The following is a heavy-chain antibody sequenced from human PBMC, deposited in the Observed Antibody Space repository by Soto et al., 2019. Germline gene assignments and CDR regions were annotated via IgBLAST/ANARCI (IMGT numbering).Heavy chain of an antibody. J-gene: IGHJ4*02. CDR3: ARGFPSMAYYGEYYFDK. CDR1: GFTVISNY. D-gene: IGHD3-10*01. CDR2: IYSGGST. V-gene: IGHV3-53*01. Sequence: GWSLRLACASFGFTVISNYMTWVRQAPGKGLEWVSVIYSGGSTYYADSVKGRFTISRDNSRNTLYLQMNSLRAEDTAVYYCARGFPSMAYYGEYYFDKWGQGTLVTVSS.